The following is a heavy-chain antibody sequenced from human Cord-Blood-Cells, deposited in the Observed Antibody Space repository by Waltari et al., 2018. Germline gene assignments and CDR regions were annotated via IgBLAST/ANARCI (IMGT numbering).Heavy chain of an antibody. Sequence: QVQLVESGGGVVQPGESLRLSCAASGFTFSTSGLHWVRQAPGKGREWVAYIRSDGSNINYADSVKGRFTISRDNSKNTLYLQMNSLRAEDTAVYYCATYSASRGFNYWGQGTLVTVSS. J-gene: IGHJ4*02. D-gene: IGHD6-13*01. CDR1: GFTFSTSG. CDR3: ATYSASRGFNY. CDR2: IRSDGSNI. V-gene: IGHV3-30*02.